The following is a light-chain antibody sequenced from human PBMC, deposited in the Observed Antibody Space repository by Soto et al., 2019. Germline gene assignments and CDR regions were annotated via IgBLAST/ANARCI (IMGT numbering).Light chain of an antibody. V-gene: IGLV1-47*01. CDR1: TSNIGSNY. CDR2: RNN. Sequence: QSVLTQPPSASGTPGQGVTISCSGSTSNIGSNYVYWYQQLPGTAPDLLIYRNNQRPSGVADRFSGSESGTSASLAISGLRFDDEADYFCASWDDSLNGCYVFGPGTKVTVL. J-gene: IGLJ1*01. CDR3: ASWDDSLNGCYV.